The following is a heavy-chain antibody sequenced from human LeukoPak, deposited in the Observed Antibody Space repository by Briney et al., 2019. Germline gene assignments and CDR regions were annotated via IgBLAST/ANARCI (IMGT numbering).Heavy chain of an antibody. J-gene: IGHJ4*02. CDR1: GYTFTSYD. V-gene: IGHV1-8*03. D-gene: IGHD3-22*01. Sequence: GASVKVSCKASGYTFTSYDINWVRQATGQGREWMGWMNPNRGNTGYAQKFQGRVTITWNTTISTAYMELSRLRSDDTAVYYCASETINYSDSSGQNYWGQGTLVTVSS. CDR2: MNPNRGNT. CDR3: ASETINYSDSSGQNY.